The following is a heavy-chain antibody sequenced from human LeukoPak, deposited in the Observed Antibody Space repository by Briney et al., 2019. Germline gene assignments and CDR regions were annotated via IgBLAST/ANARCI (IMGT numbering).Heavy chain of an antibody. CDR1: GYTFTSYG. CDR2: ISAYNGNT. CDR3: ARVNPRLRERGHDY. D-gene: IGHD4-17*01. J-gene: IGHJ4*02. Sequence: VASVKVSCKASGYTFTSYGISWVRQAPGQGLEWMGWISAYNGNTNYAQKLQGRVTMTTDTSTSTAYMELSRLRSDDTAVYYCARVNPRLRERGHDYWGQGTLVTVSS. V-gene: IGHV1-18*01.